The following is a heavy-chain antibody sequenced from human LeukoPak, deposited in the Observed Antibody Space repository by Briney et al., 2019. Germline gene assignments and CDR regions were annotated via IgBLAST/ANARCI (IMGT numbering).Heavy chain of an antibody. J-gene: IGHJ5*02. V-gene: IGHV3-20*04. CDR3: ARSPELEGLLWFGELGWFDP. D-gene: IGHD3-10*01. CDR1: GFTFDDYG. CDR2: INWNGSGA. Sequence: RPGGSLRLSCAASGFTFDDYGMSWVRQVPGKGLEWVSGINWNGSGAVYADSVKGRFTISRDNAKNSLYLQMSSLRAEDTAVYYCARSPELEGLLWFGELGWFDPWGQGTLVTVSS.